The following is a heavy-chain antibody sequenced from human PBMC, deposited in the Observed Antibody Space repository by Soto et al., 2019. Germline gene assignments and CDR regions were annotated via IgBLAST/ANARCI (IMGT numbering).Heavy chain of an antibody. J-gene: IGHJ4*02. CDR2: IYYSGST. V-gene: IGHV4-39*01. CDR3: ARQASPPFDY. Sequence: QLQLQESGPGLVKPSETLSLTCTVSGGSISSSSYYWGWIRQPPGKGLEWIGSIYYSGSTYYNPSLKXXVXIXXDTSKNQFALKLSSVTAADTAVYYCARQASPPFDYWGQGTLVTVSS. CDR1: GGSISSSSYY. D-gene: IGHD6-6*01.